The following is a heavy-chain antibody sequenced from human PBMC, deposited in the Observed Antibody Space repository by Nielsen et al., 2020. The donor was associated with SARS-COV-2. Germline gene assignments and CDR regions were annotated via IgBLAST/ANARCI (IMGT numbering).Heavy chain of an antibody. V-gene: IGHV4-4*02. CDR1: GFTFSNAW. CDR2: ILHSGFT. Sequence: GSLRLSCAASGFTFSNAWMSWIRQPPGRGLEWLGEILHSGFTNNNPSLTTRLIISSDKSKNQFSLRLRSVTAADTAIYYCARGRDTTTNSYLDVWGQGTTVTVSS. CDR3: ARGRDTTTNSYLDV. D-gene: IGHD4-17*01. J-gene: IGHJ6*02.